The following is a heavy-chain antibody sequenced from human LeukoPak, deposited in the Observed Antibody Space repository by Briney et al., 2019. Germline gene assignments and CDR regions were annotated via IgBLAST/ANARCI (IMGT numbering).Heavy chain of an antibody. J-gene: IGHJ4*02. Sequence: SETLSLTCTVSGGSISSYYWSWIRQPPGKGLEWIGYIYYSGYSNYNPPLKSRVSMSVDTSKNQFSLKLTSVTAADTAVYYCARHSIASDGARLFDYWGRGTLVTVSS. CDR1: GGSISSYY. CDR3: ARHSIASDGARLFDY. D-gene: IGHD2-21*01. V-gene: IGHV4-59*08. CDR2: IYYSGYS.